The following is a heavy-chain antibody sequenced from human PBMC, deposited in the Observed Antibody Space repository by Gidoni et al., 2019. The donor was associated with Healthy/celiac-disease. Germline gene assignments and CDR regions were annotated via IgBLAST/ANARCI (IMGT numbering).Heavy chain of an antibody. CDR2: IYYRWST. Sequence: QLQLQESGPGLVKPSETLSLTCTVSGGSISSSSYYWGWIRQPPGKGLEWIGSIYYRWSTYYNPSLKSRVTISVDTAKNQFSLKLSSVTAADTAVYYCARLYGLWPLDYWGQGTLVTVSS. J-gene: IGHJ4*02. CDR1: GGSISSSSYY. D-gene: IGHD5-18*01. CDR3: ARLYGLWPLDY. V-gene: IGHV4-39*01.